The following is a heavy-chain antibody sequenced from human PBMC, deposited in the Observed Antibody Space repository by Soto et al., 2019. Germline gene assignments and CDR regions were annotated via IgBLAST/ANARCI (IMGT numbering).Heavy chain of an antibody. CDR3: ARGPPGRGAYYYGMDV. D-gene: IGHD3-10*01. CDR1: GGSISSGDYY. J-gene: IGHJ6*02. Sequence: QVQLQESGPGLVKPSQTLSLTCTVSGGSISSGDYYWSWIRQPPGKGLEWIGYIYYSGSTYYNPSLKSRVTISVDASKNQFSLKLSSVTAADTAVYYCARGPPGRGAYYYGMDVWGQGTTVTVSS. CDR2: IYYSGST. V-gene: IGHV4-30-4*01.